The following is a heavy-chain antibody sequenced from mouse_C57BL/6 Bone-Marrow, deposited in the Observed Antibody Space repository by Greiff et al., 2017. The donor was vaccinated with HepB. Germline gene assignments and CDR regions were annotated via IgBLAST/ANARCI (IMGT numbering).Heavy chain of an antibody. D-gene: IGHD1-1*01. Sequence: QVQLQQPGAELVKPGASVKMSCKASSYTFTSYWITWVKQRPGQGLEWIGDIYPGSGSTNYNEKFKSKATLTVDTSSSTAYMQLSSLTSEDSAVYYCARPPLYYYGSSYWGQGTTLTVSS. CDR3: ARPPLYYYGSSY. J-gene: IGHJ2*01. CDR2: IYPGSGST. CDR1: SYTFTSYW. V-gene: IGHV1-55*01.